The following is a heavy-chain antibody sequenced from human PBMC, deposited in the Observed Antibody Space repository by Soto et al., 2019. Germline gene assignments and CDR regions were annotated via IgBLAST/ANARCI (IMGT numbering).Heavy chain of an antibody. CDR2: ISAYNGNT. CDR3: ARDFTSFGVGPYGMDV. Sequence: ASVKVACKASGYPFTSYGISWVRQAPGQGLEWMGWISAYNGNTNYAQKLQGRVTMTTDTCTSTAYMELRSLRSDDTAVYYCARDFTSFGVGPYGMDVWGQGTTVTVCS. V-gene: IGHV1-18*04. D-gene: IGHD3-3*01. CDR1: GYPFTSYG. J-gene: IGHJ6*02.